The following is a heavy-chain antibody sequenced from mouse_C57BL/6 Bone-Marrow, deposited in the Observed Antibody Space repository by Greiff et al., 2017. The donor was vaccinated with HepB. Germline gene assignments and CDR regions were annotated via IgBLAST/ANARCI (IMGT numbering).Heavy chain of an antibody. J-gene: IGHJ3*01. V-gene: IGHV1-81*01. CDR1: GYTFTSYG. CDR3: ARLGPYYYGSREALAY. Sequence: VQLQESGAELARPGASVKLSCKASGYTFTSYGISWVKQRTGQGLEWIGEIYPRSGNTYYNEKFKGKATLTADKSSSTAYMELRSLTSEDSAVYFCARLGPYYYGSREALAYWGQGTLVTVSA. CDR2: IYPRSGNT. D-gene: IGHD1-1*01.